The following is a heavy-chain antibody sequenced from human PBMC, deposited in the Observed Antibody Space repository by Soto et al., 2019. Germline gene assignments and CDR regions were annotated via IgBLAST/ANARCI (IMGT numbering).Heavy chain of an antibody. V-gene: IGHV4-31*03. CDR3: AREKGDYLYYFDY. D-gene: IGHD4-17*01. CDR1: GGSISSGGYY. J-gene: IGHJ4*02. CDR2: IYYSGST. Sequence: SETLSLTCTVSGGSISSGGYYWSWIRQHPGKGLEWIGYIYYSGSTYYNPSLKSRVTISVDTSKNQFSLKLSSVTAADTAVYYCAREKGDYLYYFDYWGQGTLVTVSS.